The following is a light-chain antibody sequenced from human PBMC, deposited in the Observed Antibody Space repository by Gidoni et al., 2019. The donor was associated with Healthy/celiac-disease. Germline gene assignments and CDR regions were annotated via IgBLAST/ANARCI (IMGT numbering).Light chain of an antibody. J-gene: IGKJ5*01. CDR1: QSVSSY. CDR3: QQRTNWPLIT. Sequence: IVLTQSPATLSLSPGERATLSCRASQSVSSYLAWYQQKPGQAPRLLIYDASNRATGIPARFSGSGSGTDFTLTISSLEPEDFAVYYCQQRTNWPLITFGQGTRLDIK. CDR2: DAS. V-gene: IGKV3-11*01.